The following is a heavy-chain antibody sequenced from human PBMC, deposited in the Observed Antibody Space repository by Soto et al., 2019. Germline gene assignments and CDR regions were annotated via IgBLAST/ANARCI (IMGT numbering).Heavy chain of an antibody. Sequence: ASVKVSCKASGYTFTNYGVSWVRQAPGQGLEWMGWISAYNGNTKYTQNFQGRVTMTTDTSTTTAYMELRSLRSDDTAVYYCARDCSDGVCYPLYWGQGTLVTVSS. D-gene: IGHD2-15*01. V-gene: IGHV1-18*01. J-gene: IGHJ4*02. CDR2: ISAYNGNT. CDR3: ARDCSDGVCYPLY. CDR1: GYTFTNYG.